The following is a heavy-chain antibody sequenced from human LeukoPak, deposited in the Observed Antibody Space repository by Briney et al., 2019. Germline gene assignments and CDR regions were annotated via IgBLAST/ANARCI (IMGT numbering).Heavy chain of an antibody. V-gene: IGHV3-23*01. CDR2: MSGSGGAT. CDR1: GYSISSGY. CDR3: AKAYYYGSGSYYVSFDN. J-gene: IGHJ4*02. D-gene: IGHD3-10*01. Sequence: PSETLSLTCTVSGYSISSGYFWGWVRQAPGKGLEWVSAMSGSGGATFYADSVKGRFTISRDNSKNTLHLQMNSLRAEDTAVYYCAKAYYYGSGSYYVSFDNWGQGTLVTVSS.